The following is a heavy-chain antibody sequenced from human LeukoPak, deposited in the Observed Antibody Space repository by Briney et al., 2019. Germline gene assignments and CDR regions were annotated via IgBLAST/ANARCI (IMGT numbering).Heavy chain of an antibody. J-gene: IGHJ5*02. Sequence: PSETLSLTCAVYGGSFSGYYWSWIRQPPGKGLEWIGEINHSGSTNYNPSLKSRVTISVDTSKNQFSLKPSSVTAADTAVYYCARGPKYNWNDPTGRNWFDPWGQGTLVTVSS. CDR1: GGSFSGYY. CDR2: INHSGST. CDR3: ARGPKYNWNDPTGRNWFDP. V-gene: IGHV4-34*01. D-gene: IGHD1-1*01.